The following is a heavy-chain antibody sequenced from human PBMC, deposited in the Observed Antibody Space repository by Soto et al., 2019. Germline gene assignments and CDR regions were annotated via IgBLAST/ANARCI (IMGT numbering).Heavy chain of an antibody. V-gene: IGHV5-51*01. CDR3: ARQWGSYTYLDY. CDR1: GYSFTSYW. J-gene: IGHJ4*02. D-gene: IGHD1-26*01. CDR2: IYPGDSDV. Sequence: GESLKISCKGSGYSFTSYWIAWVRQMPGQGLEWMGIIYPGDSDVTYSPSFQGQVTISADKSINTAYLQWSSLKAPDTAMYYCARQWGSYTYLDYWGQGTLVTVSS.